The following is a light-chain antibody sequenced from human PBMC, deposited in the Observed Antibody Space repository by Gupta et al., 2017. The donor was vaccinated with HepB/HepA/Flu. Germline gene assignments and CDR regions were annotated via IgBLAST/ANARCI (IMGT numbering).Light chain of an antibody. J-gene: IGLJ2*01. Sequence: QSVLTQPPSVSGAPGQRVTIPCTGSSTNIGTGYDVHWYQQLPGTAPNLLIYGNHNRPSGVPARCSGSKSGTSASLAITGLQAEDEADYYCQSYDSRLRNSVVFGGGTKLTVL. CDR2: GNH. CDR1: STNIGTGYD. V-gene: IGLV1-40*01. CDR3: QSYDSRLRNSVV.